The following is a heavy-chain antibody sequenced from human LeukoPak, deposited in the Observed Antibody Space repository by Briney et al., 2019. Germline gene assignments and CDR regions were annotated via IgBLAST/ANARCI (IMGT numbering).Heavy chain of an antibody. Sequence: SETLSLTCAVSGGSISSSNWWSWVRQPPGKGLEWIGEIYHSGSTNYNPSLKSRVTISVDKSKNQFSLKLSSVTAADTAAYYCARVAVKDIVVVPAAMNWFDPWGQGTLVTVSS. CDR1: GGSISSSNW. V-gene: IGHV4-4*02. D-gene: IGHD2-2*01. J-gene: IGHJ5*02. CDR3: ARVAVKDIVVVPAAMNWFDP. CDR2: IYHSGST.